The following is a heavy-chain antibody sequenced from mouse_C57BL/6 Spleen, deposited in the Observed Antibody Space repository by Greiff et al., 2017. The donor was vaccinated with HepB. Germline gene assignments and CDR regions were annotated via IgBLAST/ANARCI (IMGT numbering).Heavy chain of an antibody. CDR1: GYTFTSYG. J-gene: IGHJ4*01. Sequence: VKLMESGAELARPGASVKLSCKASGYTFTSYGISWVKQRTGQGLEWIGEIYPRSGNTYYNEKFKGKATLTADKSSSTAYMELRSLTSEDSAVYFCASEGGLRRNAMDYWGQGTSVTVSS. CDR2: IYPRSGNT. CDR3: ASEGGLRRNAMDY. V-gene: IGHV1-81*01. D-gene: IGHD2-4*01.